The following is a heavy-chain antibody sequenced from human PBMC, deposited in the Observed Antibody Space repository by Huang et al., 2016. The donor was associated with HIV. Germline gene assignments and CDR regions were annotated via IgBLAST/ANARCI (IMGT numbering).Heavy chain of an antibody. CDR2: IFGSGGTT. CDR3: AKGYPLNYFDY. Sequence: EVQLLESGGGLVQPGGSLRLSCAASGVTLSNSDIDMSWVRQASGKGLGWVSSIFGSGGTTYYADSVKGRFTISRDTSKNTLFLQMNSLRAEDTAVYYCAKGYPLNYFDYWGQGTLVTVSS. V-gene: IGHV3-23*01. D-gene: IGHD5-18*01. J-gene: IGHJ4*02. CDR1: GVTLSNSD.